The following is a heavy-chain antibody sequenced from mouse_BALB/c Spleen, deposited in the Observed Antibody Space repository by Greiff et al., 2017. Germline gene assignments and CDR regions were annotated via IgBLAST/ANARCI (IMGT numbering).Heavy chain of an antibody. D-gene: IGHD2-3*01. CDR2: ISDGGSYT. Sequence: EVHLVESGGGLVQPGGSLKLSCAASGFTFSDYYMYWVRQTPEKRLEWVATISDGGSYTYYPDSVKGRFTISRDNATNNLYLQMSSLKSEDTAMYYCARDGDGYFAWFAYWGQGTLVTVSA. CDR1: GFTFSDYY. J-gene: IGHJ3*01. V-gene: IGHV5-4*02. CDR3: ARDGDGYFAWFAY.